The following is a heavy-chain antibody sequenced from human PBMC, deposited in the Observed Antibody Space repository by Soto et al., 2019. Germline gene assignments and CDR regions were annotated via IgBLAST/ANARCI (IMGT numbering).Heavy chain of an antibody. CDR3: AGRPYGDYDY. CDR2: ISTYNGNT. D-gene: IGHD4-17*01. CDR1: GYSFTTAG. V-gene: IGHV1-18*01. J-gene: IGHJ4*02. Sequence: QAQLVQSGAEVKEPGASVKVSCKASGYSFTTAGITWVRQAPGQGLEWMGWISTYNGNTNYAQKLQDRVTLTTDTSTSTAYMELRSMRSDDTAVYYCAGRPYGDYDYWGQGTLVTVSS.